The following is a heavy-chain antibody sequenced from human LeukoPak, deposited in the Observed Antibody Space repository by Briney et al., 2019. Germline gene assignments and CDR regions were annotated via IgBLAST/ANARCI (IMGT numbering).Heavy chain of an antibody. CDR3: ARAKTYYDFWSGDYFDY. D-gene: IGHD3-3*01. Sequence: SETLSLTCAVYGGSFSGYYWSWIRQPPGKGLEWIGEINHNGSTNYNPSLKSRVTISVDTSKNQFSLKLSSVTAADTAVYYCARAKTYYDFWSGDYFDYWGQGTLVTVSS. CDR1: GGSFSGYY. V-gene: IGHV4-34*01. J-gene: IGHJ4*02. CDR2: INHNGST.